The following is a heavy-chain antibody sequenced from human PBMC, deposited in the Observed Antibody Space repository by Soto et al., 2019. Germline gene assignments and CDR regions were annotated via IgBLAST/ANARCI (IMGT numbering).Heavy chain of an antibody. V-gene: IGHV3-74*01. CDR1: GFTFSRFW. Sequence: PGGSLRLSCATSGFTFSRFWIHWVRQAPGEGLVWVSRISGDGTHTDYAESVKGRFTISRDFARNTVSLQMNSLRAEDSAVYYRARIGFVGEGDFWGQGIQVTVSS. J-gene: IGHJ4*02. CDR3: ARIGFVGEGDF. D-gene: IGHD3-16*01. CDR2: ISGDGTHT.